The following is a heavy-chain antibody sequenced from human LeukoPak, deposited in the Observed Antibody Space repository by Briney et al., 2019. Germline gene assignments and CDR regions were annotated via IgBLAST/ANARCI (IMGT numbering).Heavy chain of an antibody. CDR3: ARYLYNTAMDDY. Sequence: GGSLRLSCAASGFMFNLRYMAWVRQAPGKGLEWVSFTSGTGGSTYYAESVKGRFTISRDNSRSSLFLQMGSLTAEDTAVYYCARYLYNTAMDDYWGQGTLVTVSS. D-gene: IGHD5-18*01. V-gene: IGHV3-66*01. CDR2: TSGTGGST. CDR1: GFMFNLRY. J-gene: IGHJ4*02.